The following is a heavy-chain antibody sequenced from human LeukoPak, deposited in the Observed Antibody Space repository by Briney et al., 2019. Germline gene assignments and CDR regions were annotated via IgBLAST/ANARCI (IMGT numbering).Heavy chain of an antibody. J-gene: IGHJ4*02. CDR1: GFSFSTYW. Sequence: PGGSLRLSCAASGFSFSTYWMSWVRQAPGKGLEWVANIKQDGSEKYYVDSAKGRFTISRDNAKNSLYLQMNSLRAEDTAVYYCARDLMAVAGTGFDYWGQGALVTVSS. CDR3: ARDLMAVAGTGFDY. D-gene: IGHD6-19*01. CDR2: IKQDGSEK. V-gene: IGHV3-7*01.